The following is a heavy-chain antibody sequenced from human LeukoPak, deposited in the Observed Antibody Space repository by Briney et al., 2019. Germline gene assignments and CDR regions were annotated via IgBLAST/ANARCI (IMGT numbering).Heavy chain of an antibody. CDR3: ARVRRVTGSIFDY. Sequence: TXXLTCAVYGGSFSGYYWSWIRQPPGKGLEWIGEINHSGSTNYNPSLKSRVTISVDTSKNQFSLKLSSVTAADTAVYYCARVRRVTGSIFDYWGQGTLVTVSS. V-gene: IGHV4-34*01. D-gene: IGHD5-18*01. CDR2: INHSGST. J-gene: IGHJ4*02. CDR1: GGSFSGYY.